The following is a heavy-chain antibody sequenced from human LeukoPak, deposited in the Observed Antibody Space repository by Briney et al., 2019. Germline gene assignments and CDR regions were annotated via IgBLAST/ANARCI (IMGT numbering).Heavy chain of an antibody. J-gene: IGHJ5*02. CDR2: IYPGDSDT. CDR3: ARHRRYYYDSSGYYWFDP. D-gene: IGHD3-22*01. Sequence: GESLKISRKGSGYSFTSYWIGWVRQMPGKGLEWMGIIYPGDSDTRYSPSFQGQVTISADKSISTAYLQWSSLKASDTAMYYCARHRRYYYDSSGYYWFDPWGQGTLVTVSS. CDR1: GYSFTSYW. V-gene: IGHV5-51*01.